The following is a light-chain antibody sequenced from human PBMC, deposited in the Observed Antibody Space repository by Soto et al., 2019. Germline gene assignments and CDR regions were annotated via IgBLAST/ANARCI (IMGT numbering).Light chain of an antibody. CDR3: QSYDSSLSGSRV. Sequence: SVVTQPPSVSWAPVPRGTISCTGSSPKIGAGYDVHWYQQLPGTAPKLLIYGNSNRPSGVPDRFSGSKSGTSASLAITGLQAEDEADYYCQSYDSSLSGSRVFGTGTKVTVL. V-gene: IGLV1-40*01. CDR2: GNS. CDR1: SPKIGAGYD. J-gene: IGLJ1*01.